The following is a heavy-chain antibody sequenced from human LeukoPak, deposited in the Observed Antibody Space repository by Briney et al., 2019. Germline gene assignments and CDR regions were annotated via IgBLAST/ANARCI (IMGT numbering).Heavy chain of an antibody. CDR1: GFSFTSYW. Sequence: GESLKISCKGSGFSFTSYWIAWVRQMPGKGLEWLGVIFPGDSDVRNSPSFQGHVTFSTDNSITTAYLHWNSLKASDTAIYFCARHPYLLGSPTGSFDVWGQGTTVIVSS. J-gene: IGHJ3*01. D-gene: IGHD2/OR15-2a*01. V-gene: IGHV5-51*01. CDR2: IFPGDSDV. CDR3: ARHPYLLGSPTGSFDV.